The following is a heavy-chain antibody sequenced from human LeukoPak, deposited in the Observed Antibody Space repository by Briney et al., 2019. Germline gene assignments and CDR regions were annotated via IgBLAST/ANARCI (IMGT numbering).Heavy chain of an antibody. Sequence: GGSLRLSCAASGFTFSSYEMSWVRQAPGKGLEWVSYISSSGSTIYYADSVKGRFTISRDNAKNSLYLQMNSLRAEDTAVYYCARDPQDCSSTSCYEFSGYFDYWGQGTLVTVSS. CDR3: ARDPQDCSSTSCYEFSGYFDY. CDR2: ISSSGSTI. CDR1: GFTFSSYE. V-gene: IGHV3-48*03. D-gene: IGHD2-2*01. J-gene: IGHJ4*02.